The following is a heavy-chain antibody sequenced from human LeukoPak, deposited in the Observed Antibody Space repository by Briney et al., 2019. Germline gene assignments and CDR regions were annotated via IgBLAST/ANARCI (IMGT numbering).Heavy chain of an antibody. Sequence: PGGSLRLSCAASGFTFSSYAMSWVRQAPGKGLEWVSVISGSGTNTDYADSVKGRFTISRDKFKNTLYLQMNNLRTEDAAIYYCAKAPVTSCRGAFCYPLDSWGQGTLVTVSS. CDR2: ISGSGTNT. D-gene: IGHD2-15*01. J-gene: IGHJ4*02. CDR1: GFTFSSYA. V-gene: IGHV3-23*01. CDR3: AKAPVTSCRGAFCYPLDS.